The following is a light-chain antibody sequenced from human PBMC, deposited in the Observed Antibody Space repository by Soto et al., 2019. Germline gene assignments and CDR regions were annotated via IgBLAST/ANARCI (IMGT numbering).Light chain of an antibody. Sequence: ELVLTQSPGTPSLSPGERATLSCRASQTVNNNYLAWYQQRPGQAPRLLISGASGRASGTPDRFSGSASGTDFTLTISRLEPEDFAVYYCQQYGSSPLTFGGGTKV. CDR1: QTVNNNY. J-gene: IGKJ4*01. CDR3: QQYGSSPLT. CDR2: GAS. V-gene: IGKV3-20*01.